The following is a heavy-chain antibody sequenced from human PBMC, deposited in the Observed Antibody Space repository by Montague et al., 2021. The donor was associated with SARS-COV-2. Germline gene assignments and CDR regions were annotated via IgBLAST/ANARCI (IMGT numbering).Heavy chain of an antibody. D-gene: IGHD3-22*01. CDR1: GGSISSSSYY. J-gene: IGHJ4*02. V-gene: IGHV4-39*07. CDR3: AREGGWLSRGSCYFDY. CDR2: IYYSGST. Sequence: SETLSLTCTVSGGSISSSSYYWDWIRQPPGQGLEWIGSIYYSGSTYYTPSLQSRVTISLDTSKNQFSLTLSSVTAADTAVYYCAREGGWLSRGSCYFDYWGQGTRVTVSS.